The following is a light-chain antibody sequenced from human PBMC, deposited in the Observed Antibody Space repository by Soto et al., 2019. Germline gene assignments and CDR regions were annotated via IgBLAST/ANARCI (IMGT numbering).Light chain of an antibody. Sequence: DIQMTQSPSTLSASVGDRVTITCRASQSISVWLAWYQQKAGKAPNLLIYKASRLESGVPSRFSGSGSETEFTLTISGLQPGDSATYYCQQYNSLFGQGTRLEIK. V-gene: IGKV1-5*03. J-gene: IGKJ5*01. CDR2: KAS. CDR1: QSISVW. CDR3: QQYNSL.